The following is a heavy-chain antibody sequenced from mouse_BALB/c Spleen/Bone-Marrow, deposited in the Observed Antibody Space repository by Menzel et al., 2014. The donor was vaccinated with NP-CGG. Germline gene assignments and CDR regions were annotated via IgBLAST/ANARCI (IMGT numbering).Heavy chain of an antibody. CDR2: INPSNGDT. D-gene: IGHD3-3*01. V-gene: IGHV1-53*01. Sequence: QVQLQQSGAELVKPGASVKLSCKASGCTFTTYWMHWVKLRPGQGFEWIGEINPSNGDTNYNEKFKRKATLTVDKSSSTAYMQLSSLTSEDSAVYYCARGGTRYYFDYWGQGTTLTVSS. J-gene: IGHJ2*01. CDR1: GCTFTTYW. CDR3: ARGGTRYYFDY.